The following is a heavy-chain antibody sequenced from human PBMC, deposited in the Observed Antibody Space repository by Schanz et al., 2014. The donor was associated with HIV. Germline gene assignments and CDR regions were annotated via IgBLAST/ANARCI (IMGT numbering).Heavy chain of an antibody. J-gene: IGHJ6*02. CDR3: ARDTNFVLDV. CDR2: INPNSGAT. D-gene: IGHD2-8*01. V-gene: IGHV1-2*02. CDR1: GHIFTGYL. Sequence: QVQLVQSGAEVKEPGASVKVSCKPYGHIFTGYLMHWVRQAPGQGLEWMGWINPNSGATDSAQKFQGRVTMTRDTSISTAFMELSSLRSDDTAVYYCARDTNFVLDVWGQGTTVTVS.